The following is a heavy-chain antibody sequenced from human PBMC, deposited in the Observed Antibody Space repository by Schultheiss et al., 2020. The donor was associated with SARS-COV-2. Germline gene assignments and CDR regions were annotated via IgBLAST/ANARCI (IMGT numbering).Heavy chain of an antibody. CDR1: GGTFSSYA. Sequence: SVKVSCKASGGTFSSYAISWVRQAPGQGLEWMGGIIPIFGTANYAQKFQGRVTITADESTSTAYMELSSLRSEDTALYYCARTSASRYYFDYWGQGTLVTVSS. CDR3: ARTSASRYYFDY. J-gene: IGHJ4*02. CDR2: IIPIFGTA. V-gene: IGHV1-69*13.